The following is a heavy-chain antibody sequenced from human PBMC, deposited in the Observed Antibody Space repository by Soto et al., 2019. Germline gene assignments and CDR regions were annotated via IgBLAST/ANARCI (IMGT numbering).Heavy chain of an antibody. Sequence: KSSETLSLTCTVSVGSISTYDWSWIRESPGKGLEWIGCIYYSGSTNYNPSLKSRVTISVDTSKNQFSLKLSSVTAADTAVYYCARVVAATSHYFDYWGQGALVTVSS. J-gene: IGHJ4*02. D-gene: IGHD2-15*01. CDR3: ARVVAATSHYFDY. CDR1: VGSISTYD. CDR2: IYYSGST. V-gene: IGHV4-59*01.